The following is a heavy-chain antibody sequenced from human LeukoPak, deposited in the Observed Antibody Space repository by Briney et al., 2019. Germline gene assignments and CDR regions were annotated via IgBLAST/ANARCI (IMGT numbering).Heavy chain of an antibody. D-gene: IGHD1-26*01. J-gene: IGHJ6*02. CDR3: ARAASTGAQGYYGMDV. V-gene: IGHV4-34*01. Sequence: SETLSLTCAVYGGSFSGYYWSWIRQPPGKGLEWIGEINHSGSTNYNPSLKSRVTISVDTSKNQFSLKLSSVTAADTAVYYCARAASTGAQGYYGMDVWGQGTTVTVSS. CDR2: INHSGST. CDR1: GGSFSGYY.